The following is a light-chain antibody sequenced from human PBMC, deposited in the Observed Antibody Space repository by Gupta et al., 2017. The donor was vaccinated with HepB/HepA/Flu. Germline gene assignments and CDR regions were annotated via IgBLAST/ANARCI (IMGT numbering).Light chain of an antibody. J-gene: IGKJ3*01. V-gene: IGKV1-5*03. Sequence: DIQMTQSPSTLSASVGDRVTITCRASQSISSWLAWYQQKPGKAPKPLIYKASSLESGAPSRFSGSGSGTEFTLTISSLQPDDFATYYCQQYNSYSPAFGPGTKVDIK. CDR1: QSISSW. CDR3: QQYNSYSPA. CDR2: KAS.